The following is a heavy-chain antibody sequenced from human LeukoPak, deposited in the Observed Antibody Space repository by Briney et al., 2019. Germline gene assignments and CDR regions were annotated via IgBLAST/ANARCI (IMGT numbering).Heavy chain of an antibody. CDR1: GFTFSDYA. Sequence: PGGSLRLSCATSGFTFSDYAMHWVRQAPGKGLEWVSGISWNSGSIGYADSVKGRFTISRDNAKNSLYLQMNSLRAEDTALYYCAKDRFGGSYFFDAFDIWGQGTMVTVSS. J-gene: IGHJ3*02. D-gene: IGHD1-26*01. CDR2: ISWNSGSI. V-gene: IGHV3-9*01. CDR3: AKDRFGGSYFFDAFDI.